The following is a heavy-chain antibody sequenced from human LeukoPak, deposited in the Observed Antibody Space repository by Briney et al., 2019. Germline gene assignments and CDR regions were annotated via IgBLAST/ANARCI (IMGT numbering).Heavy chain of an antibody. J-gene: IGHJ4*02. CDR1: GFTFSSYA. Sequence: AGGSLRLSCAASGFTFSSYAMSWVRQAPGKGLEWVSAIGGSDTNTYYADSVKGRFTISRDDSKNSLFLQMDSLRADDTALYYCAKVQYSGYDMTFDSWGQGTLVTVSS. V-gene: IGHV3-23*01. CDR2: IGGSDTNT. CDR3: AKVQYSGYDMTFDS. D-gene: IGHD5-12*01.